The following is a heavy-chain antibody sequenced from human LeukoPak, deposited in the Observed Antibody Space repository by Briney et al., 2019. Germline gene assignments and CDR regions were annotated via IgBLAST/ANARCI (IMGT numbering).Heavy chain of an antibody. D-gene: IGHD3-10*01. V-gene: IGHV1-69*05. J-gene: IGHJ4*02. CDR1: GGTFSSYA. CDR2: IIPIFGTA. CDR3: ARDGTYGSGSPM. Sequence: SVKVSCKASGGTFSSYAISWVRQAPGQGLEWMGRIIPIFGTANYAQKFQGRVTITTGESTSTAYMELSSLRSEDTAVYYCARDGTYGSGSPMWGQGTLVTVSS.